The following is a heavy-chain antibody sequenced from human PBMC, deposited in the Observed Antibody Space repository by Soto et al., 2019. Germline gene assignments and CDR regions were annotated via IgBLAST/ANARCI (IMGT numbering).Heavy chain of an antibody. Sequence: SYHRIFIRQPPGKGLEWIGNIYYSGSTNYNPSLKSRVTISVDTSKNQFSLRLSSVTAADTAVYYCARRYGGNLDYWGQGTLVTGSS. D-gene: IGHD5-18*01. J-gene: IGHJ4*02. CDR1: SYH. V-gene: IGHV4-39*01. CDR2: IYYSGST. CDR3: ARRYGGNLDY.